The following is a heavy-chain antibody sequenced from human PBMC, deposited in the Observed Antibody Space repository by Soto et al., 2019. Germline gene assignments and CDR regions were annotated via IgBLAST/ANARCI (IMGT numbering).Heavy chain of an antibody. Sequence: AWIRQPPGKGLEWIGSIYYAGSTYSNPSLQSRVSISVDSSKNQFSLKVSSVTGADTAVYYCARQYYDSSGWYFFDYWGPGTLVTVSA. D-gene: IGHD3-22*01. J-gene: IGHJ4*02. CDR2: IYYAGST. V-gene: IGHV4-39*01. CDR3: ARQYYDSSGWYFFDY.